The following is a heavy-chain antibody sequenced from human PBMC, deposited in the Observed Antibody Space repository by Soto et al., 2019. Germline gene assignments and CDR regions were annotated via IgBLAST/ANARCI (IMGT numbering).Heavy chain of an antibody. J-gene: IGHJ5*01. CDR1: GDSVASDSVT. CDR2: TYYRSKWYS. V-gene: IGHV6-1*01. Sequence: PSQALSRTCAISGDSVASDSVTWNWIRQSPSRGLEWLGRTYYRSKWYSDYALSVKSRVTINADMSKNQVSLQLNSVTPEDSAVYYCGRLKGNGWLDYWGQGSLVT. CDR3: GRLKGNGWLDY.